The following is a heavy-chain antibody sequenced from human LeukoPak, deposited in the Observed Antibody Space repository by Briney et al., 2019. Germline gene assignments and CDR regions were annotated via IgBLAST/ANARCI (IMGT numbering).Heavy chain of an antibody. D-gene: IGHD4-17*01. CDR1: GFTFSSYR. CDR2: IKQDGSEK. J-gene: IGHJ4*02. CDR3: ARGMPTVATNFVNY. Sequence: ETLRLSGAASGFTFSSYRMSWVRQAPGKGQEWVANIKQDGSEKYYVDSVRGRFTISRDNAKSSLYLQINSMRAEDTAVYHCARGMPTVATNFVNYWGEGNLVTVSS. V-gene: IGHV3-7*01.